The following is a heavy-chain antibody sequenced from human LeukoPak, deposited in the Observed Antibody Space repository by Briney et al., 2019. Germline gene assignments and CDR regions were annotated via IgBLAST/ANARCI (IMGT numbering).Heavy chain of an antibody. J-gene: IGHJ5*02. CDR2: IKSKTDGGTT. CDR3: ATYYGSA. D-gene: IGHD3-10*01. CDR1: GFTFNNAW. Sequence: GGSLRLSCTASGFTFNNAWMTWVRQAPGKGLEWVGHIKSKTDGGTTDYAAPVKGGFTVSRDDSKSTLYLQMNSLKTEDTALYYCATYYGSAWGQGTLVTVSS. V-gene: IGHV3-15*01.